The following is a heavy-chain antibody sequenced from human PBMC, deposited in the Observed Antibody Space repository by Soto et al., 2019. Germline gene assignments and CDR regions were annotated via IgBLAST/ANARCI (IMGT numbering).Heavy chain of an antibody. CDR1: GFTFSSYA. D-gene: IGHD3-10*01. CDR3: AKDRTLWFGELNWFDP. Sequence: EVQLLESGGGLVQPGGSLRLSCAASGFTFSSYAMSWVRQAPGKGLEWVSAISGSGGSTYYADSVKGRFTISRDNSKNTLYLQMNSLRAEDTAVYYCAKDRTLWFGELNWFDPWGQGTLVTVSS. V-gene: IGHV3-23*01. CDR2: ISGSGGST. J-gene: IGHJ5*02.